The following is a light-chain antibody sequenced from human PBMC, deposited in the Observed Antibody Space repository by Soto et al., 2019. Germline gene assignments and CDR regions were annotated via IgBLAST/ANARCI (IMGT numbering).Light chain of an antibody. CDR2: DVS. V-gene: IGLV2-11*01. CDR1: IIDVGGSNY. CDR3: YSYAVTFYV. Sequence: QSALRQPRSVCGSPGQSFTISCTGPIIDVGGSNYVSWYQQHPGKAPKLMIYDVSERPSGVPDRFSGSKSGNTASLTISGLQAADEADYYCYSYAVTFYVFGTWPTVTVL. J-gene: IGLJ1*01.